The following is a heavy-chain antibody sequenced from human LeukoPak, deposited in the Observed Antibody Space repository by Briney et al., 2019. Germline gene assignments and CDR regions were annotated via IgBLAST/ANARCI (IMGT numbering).Heavy chain of an antibody. CDR1: GGSFSGYY. Sequence: SETLSLTCAVYGGSFSGYYWSWIRQPLGKGLEWIGEINHSGSTNYNPSLKSRVTISVDTSKNQFSLKLSSVTAADTAVYYCAVAVAGFDYWGQGTLVTVSS. D-gene: IGHD6-19*01. V-gene: IGHV4-34*01. CDR3: AVAVAGFDY. CDR2: INHSGST. J-gene: IGHJ4*02.